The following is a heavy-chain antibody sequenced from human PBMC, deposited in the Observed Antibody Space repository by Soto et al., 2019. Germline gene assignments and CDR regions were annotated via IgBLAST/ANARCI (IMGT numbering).Heavy chain of an antibody. CDR3: ARDSDCRSSSCFSPPRV. CDR2: ISGGGSCM. D-gene: IGHD2-2*01. Sequence: PGGSLRLSCSASGFTFSDENMSWVRQLTVKGLKWVSGISGGGSCMVYAGSVQGRFSISRDNAKNSLFLEMNSLRVEDTAVYHCARDSDCRSSSCFSPPRVWGRGPRVTVDS. V-gene: IGHV3-21*06. J-gene: IGHJ6*04. CDR1: GFTFSDEN.